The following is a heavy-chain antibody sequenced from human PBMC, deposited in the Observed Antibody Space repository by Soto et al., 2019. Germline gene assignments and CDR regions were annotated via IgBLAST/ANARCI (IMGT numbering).Heavy chain of an antibody. Sequence: SETLSLTCTDSGGSTTSDYWRWIRQHPGRGLEWIGNIFYSGGTNYNPSFKSRVTISVDTSKNQFSLNLNTLTAADTAVYCCARGQGAAHSYYGLDVWGQGTTVTVSS. CDR3: ARGQGAAHSYYGLDV. D-gene: IGHD6-6*01. CDR1: GGSTTSDY. CDR2: IFYSGGT. V-gene: IGHV4-59*01. J-gene: IGHJ6*02.